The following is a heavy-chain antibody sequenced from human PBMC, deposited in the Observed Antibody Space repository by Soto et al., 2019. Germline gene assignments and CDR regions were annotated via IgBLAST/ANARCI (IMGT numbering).Heavy chain of an antibody. CDR3: ARMRGLGEISPYVDY. CDR2: IYYSGRT. J-gene: IGHJ4*02. D-gene: IGHD3-16*02. CDR1: GGSISDYQ. V-gene: IGHV4-59*01. Sequence: QVQLQESGPGLVRPSETLSLTSSVSGGSISDYQWNWIRQSPGKGLEWIGYIYYSGRTNYNPSLKSRVTISLDTSTKQFSLSLRSVPAADTAVYYCARMRGLGEISPYVDYWGQGTLVTVSS.